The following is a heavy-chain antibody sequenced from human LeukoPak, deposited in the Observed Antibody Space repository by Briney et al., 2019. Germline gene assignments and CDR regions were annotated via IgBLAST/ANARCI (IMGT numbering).Heavy chain of an antibody. D-gene: IGHD3-22*01. CDR3: ARENRGLDYYDSSGYGGYYFDY. J-gene: IGHJ4*02. Sequence: PGRSLRLSCAASGFTFSSYAMHWVRQAPGKGLEWVAVISYDGSNKYYADSVKGRFTISRDNSKNTLYLQMNSLRAEDTAVYYCARENRGLDYYDSSGYGGYYFDYWGQGTLVTVSS. V-gene: IGHV3-30-3*01. CDR2: ISYDGSNK. CDR1: GFTFSSYA.